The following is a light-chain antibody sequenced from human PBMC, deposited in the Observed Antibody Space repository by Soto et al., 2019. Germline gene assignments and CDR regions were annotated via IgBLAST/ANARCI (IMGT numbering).Light chain of an antibody. CDR1: SSNIGSNT. CDR2: SND. J-gene: IGLJ2*01. CDR3: VAWDGSLNGWV. V-gene: IGLV1-44*01. Sequence: QLVLTQAPSASGTPGQRVTISCSGSSSNIGSNTVSWYQQVPGTAPKLLIYSNDQRPSGVPDRFSGSKSGTSASLAIGGLQSEDEADYYCVAWDGSLNGWVFGGGTKVTVL.